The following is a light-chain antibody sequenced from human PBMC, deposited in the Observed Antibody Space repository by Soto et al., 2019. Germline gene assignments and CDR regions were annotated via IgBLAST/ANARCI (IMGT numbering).Light chain of an antibody. Sequence: EIVMTQSPATLSVSPGERATLSCRASQSVSSNFAWYQQKPGQAPRLLIYGASTRATGIPARFSGSGSGTEFTLTISSRQSEDFAVYYCQQYNNWPPMTFGQGTKVEIK. V-gene: IGKV3-15*01. CDR1: QSVSSN. CDR2: GAS. CDR3: QQYNNWPPMT. J-gene: IGKJ1*01.